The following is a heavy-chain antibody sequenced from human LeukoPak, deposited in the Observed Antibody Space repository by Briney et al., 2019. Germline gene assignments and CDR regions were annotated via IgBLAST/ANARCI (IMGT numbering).Heavy chain of an antibody. CDR2: TWYFGST. Sequence: PLETLSLTCTVTGGSISSHYWGWLRQPPGKGLEWIGNTWYFGSTSYNPSLSNRVTISEDTSKNQISLKLSSVTAADTAIYYCAAIKRGYDDLHFHYWRQGRLVTVS. CDR3: AAIKRGYDDLHFHY. V-gene: IGHV4-59*11. D-gene: IGHD2-15*01. CDR1: GGSISSHY. J-gene: IGHJ4*02.